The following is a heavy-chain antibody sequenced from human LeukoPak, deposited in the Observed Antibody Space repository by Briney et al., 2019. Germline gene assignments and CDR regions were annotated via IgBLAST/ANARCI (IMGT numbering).Heavy chain of an antibody. CDR3: ARIQYRGGWYPVRGFDY. V-gene: IGHV2-26*01. D-gene: IGHD6-19*01. CDR2: LFSNDEK. Sequence: KSGLVLVKPTETLTLTCTVYEFSLSHARMGVDWIRQPPGKALEWLIHLFSNDEKFYSPSLKSTHTISNDTYKSQGFLTRTNIHPVDTATYYRARIQYRGGWYPVRGFDYWGQGTLVTVSS. CDR1: EFSLSHARMG. J-gene: IGHJ4*02.